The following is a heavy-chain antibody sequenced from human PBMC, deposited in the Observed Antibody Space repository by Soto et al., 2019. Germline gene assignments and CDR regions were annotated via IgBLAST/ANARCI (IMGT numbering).Heavy chain of an antibody. CDR2: IYPGDFDT. J-gene: IGHJ5*02. CDR3: ARGAPYGSGGNNWFDP. Sequence: PGESLKISCKGSGYSFTSYWIGWVRQMPGKGLEWMGIIYPGDFDTRYSLSFQGQVTISADKSISTAYLQWSSLKASDTAMYYCARGAPYGSGGNNWFDPRGQGTSVTVSS. D-gene: IGHD3-10*01. V-gene: IGHV5-51*01. CDR1: GYSFTSYW.